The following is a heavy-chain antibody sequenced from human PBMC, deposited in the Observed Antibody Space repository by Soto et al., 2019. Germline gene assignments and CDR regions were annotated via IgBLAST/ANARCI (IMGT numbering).Heavy chain of an antibody. J-gene: IGHJ4*02. Sequence: HLVQSGAEVKRPGASLKVSCKASGYSFTGYYIHWVRQAPGQGLERMGWINTDSGATNYAQNFQGRGNLTSYTSISTASMDLTSLTSDDTDVYYCARGDYGTGGYPFHYFDHWGQGHLVIVSS. V-gene: IGHV1-2*02. CDR1: GYSFTGYY. CDR3: ARGDYGTGGYPFHYFDH. D-gene: IGHD2-8*02. CDR2: INTDSGAT.